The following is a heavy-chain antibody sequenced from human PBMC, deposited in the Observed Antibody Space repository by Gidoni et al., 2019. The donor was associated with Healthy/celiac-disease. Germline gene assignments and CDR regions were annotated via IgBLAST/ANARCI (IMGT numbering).Heavy chain of an antibody. CDR2: ISYDGSNK. CDR1: GLTFSSYG. V-gene: IGHV3-30*18. CDR3: AKDDLSGYSGYVGMDY. D-gene: IGHD5-12*01. J-gene: IGHJ4*02. Sequence: VQLVESGGGVVQPGRSRRLSCAASGLTFSSYGMHWVRQAPGKGLEWVAVISYDGSNKYYADSVKGRFTISRDNSKNTLYLQMNSLRAEDTAVYYCAKDDLSGYSGYVGMDYWGQGTLVTVSS.